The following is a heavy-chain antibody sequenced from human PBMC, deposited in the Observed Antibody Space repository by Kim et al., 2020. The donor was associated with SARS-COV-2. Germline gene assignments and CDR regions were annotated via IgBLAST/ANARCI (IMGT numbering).Heavy chain of an antibody. CDR3: ARDQAWHYDFWSGYERNWFDP. V-gene: IGHV1-2*02. D-gene: IGHD3-3*01. CDR1: GYTFTGYY. CDR2: INPNSGGT. Sequence: ASVKVSCKASGYTFTGYYMHWVRQAPGQGLEWMGWINPNSGGTNYAQKFQGRVTMTRDTSISTAYMELSRLRSDDTAVYYCARDQAWHYDFWSGYERNWFDPWGQGTLVTVSS. J-gene: IGHJ5*02.